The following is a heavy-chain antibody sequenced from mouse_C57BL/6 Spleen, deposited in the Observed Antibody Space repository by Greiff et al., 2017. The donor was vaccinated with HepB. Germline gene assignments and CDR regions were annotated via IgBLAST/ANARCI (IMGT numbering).Heavy chain of an antibody. CDR2: IDPENGDT. Sequence: VQLQQSGAELVRPGASVKLSCTASGFNIKDDYMHWVKQRPEQGLEWIGWIDPENGDTEYASKFQGKATITANTSSNTAYLQLSSLTSEDTAVYYCTTSYYSNPFAYWGQGTLVTVSA. J-gene: IGHJ3*01. D-gene: IGHD2-5*01. V-gene: IGHV14-4*01. CDR1: GFNIKDDY. CDR3: TTSYYSNPFAY.